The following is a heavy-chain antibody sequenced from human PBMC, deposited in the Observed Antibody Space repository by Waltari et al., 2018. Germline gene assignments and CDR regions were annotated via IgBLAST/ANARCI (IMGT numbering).Heavy chain of an antibody. Sequence: EVQLVESGGGLVKPGGSLRLSCAASGFTFSNAWMSWVRQAPGKGLEWVGRIKSKTDGGTTDYAAPMKGRFTISRDDSKNTLYLQMNSLKTEDTAVYYCTTDPTMIVVVTPDYWGQGTLVTVSS. CDR2: IKSKTDGGTT. CDR3: TTDPTMIVVVTPDY. J-gene: IGHJ4*02. V-gene: IGHV3-15*01. D-gene: IGHD3-22*01. CDR1: GFTFSNAW.